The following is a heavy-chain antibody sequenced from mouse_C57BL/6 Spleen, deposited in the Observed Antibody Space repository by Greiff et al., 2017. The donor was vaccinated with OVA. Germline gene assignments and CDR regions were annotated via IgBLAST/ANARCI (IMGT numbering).Heavy chain of an antibody. CDR3: ARGDYYGSSLFDY. CDR2: INPGSGGT. J-gene: IGHJ2*01. V-gene: IGHV1-54*01. Sequence: VQLQQSGAELVRPGTSVKVSCKASGSAFTNYLIEWVKQRPGQGLEWIGVINPGSGGTNYTEKFKGKATLTADKSSSTAYLQLSSLTSEYSAVYFCARGDYYGSSLFDYWGQGTTLTVSS. CDR1: GSAFTNYL. D-gene: IGHD1-1*01.